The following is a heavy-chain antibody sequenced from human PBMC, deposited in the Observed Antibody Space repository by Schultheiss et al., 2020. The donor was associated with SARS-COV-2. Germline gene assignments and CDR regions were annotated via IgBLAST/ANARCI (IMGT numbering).Heavy chain of an antibody. CDR2: IIPIFGTA. J-gene: IGHJ4*02. D-gene: IGHD6-13*01. CDR3: ARGSVAAAGAENSSRPPVDY. Sequence: SVKVSCKASGGTFSSYAISWVRQAPGQGLEWMGGIIPIFGTANYAQKFQGRVTITADKSTSTAYMELSSLRSEDTAVYYCARGSVAAAGAENSSRPPVDYWGQGTLVTVSS. CDR1: GGTFSSYA. V-gene: IGHV1-69*06.